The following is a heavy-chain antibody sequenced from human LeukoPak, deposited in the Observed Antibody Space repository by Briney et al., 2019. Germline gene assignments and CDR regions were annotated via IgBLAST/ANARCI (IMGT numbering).Heavy chain of an antibody. D-gene: IGHD4-17*01. CDR3: ARDSDYVDAFDI. CDR2: ISAYNGNT. V-gene: IGHV1-18*01. Sequence: GASVKVSCKASGYTFTSYGISWVRQAPGQGLEWMGWISAYNGNTNYAQKLQGRVTVATDTSTSTAYMELRSLRSDDTAVYYCARDSDYVDAFDIWGQGTMVTVSS. CDR1: GYTFTSYG. J-gene: IGHJ3*02.